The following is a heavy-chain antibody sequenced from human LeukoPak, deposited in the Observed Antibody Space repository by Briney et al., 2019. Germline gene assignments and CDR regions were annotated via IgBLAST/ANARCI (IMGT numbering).Heavy chain of an antibody. Sequence: SETLSLTCSVSGSSINSAYYWGWIRPPPGKGLEWIGTIYPSGSTSYNPSLKSRVTISLDTSKNQFSLKLNSVTAADRAVYFCAERSAYESLFDYWGQGTLVSVSS. CDR1: GSSINSAYY. J-gene: IGHJ4*02. CDR2: IYPSGST. D-gene: IGHD5-12*01. CDR3: AERSAYESLFDY. V-gene: IGHV4-38-2*02.